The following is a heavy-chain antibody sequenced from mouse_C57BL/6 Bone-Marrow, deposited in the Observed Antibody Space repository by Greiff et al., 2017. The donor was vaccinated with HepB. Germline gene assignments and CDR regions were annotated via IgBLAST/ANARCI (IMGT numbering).Heavy chain of an antibody. V-gene: IGHV2-3*01. Sequence: VKLVESGPGLVAPSQILSITCTVSGFSLTSYGVSWVRQPPGPGLEWLGVIWGDGSTNYHSALISRLSISKDNSKSQVFLKLNSLQTDDTATYYCAGYLLWLKDWAMDYGGQGTSVTVSS. CDR1: GFSLTSYG. J-gene: IGHJ4*01. D-gene: IGHD2-2*01. CDR2: IWGDGST. CDR3: AGYLLWLKDWAMDY.